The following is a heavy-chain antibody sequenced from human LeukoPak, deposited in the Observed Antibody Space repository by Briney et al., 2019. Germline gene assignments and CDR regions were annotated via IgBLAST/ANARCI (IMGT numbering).Heavy chain of an antibody. CDR1: GGSISSGSYY. CDR2: IYTSGST. D-gene: IGHD5-18*01. CDR3: ARGSPAMGYFDY. Sequence: PSETLSLTCTVSGGSISSGSYYWSWIRQPAGKGLEWIGRIYTSGSTNYNPSLKSRVTISVDTSKNQFSLKLSPVTAADTAVYYCARGSPAMGYFDYWGQGTLVTVSS. J-gene: IGHJ4*02. V-gene: IGHV4-61*02.